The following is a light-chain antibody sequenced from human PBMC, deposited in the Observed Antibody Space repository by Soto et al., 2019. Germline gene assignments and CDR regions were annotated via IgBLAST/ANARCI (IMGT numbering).Light chain of an antibody. V-gene: IGKV3-20*01. CDR3: QQYGSSPIT. CDR1: QSVSNSF. J-gene: IGKJ5*01. CDR2: GAS. Sequence: EIVLTQSPGTLSLSPGERATLSCRASQSVSNSFLAWYQQKPGQAPRLLIYGASSRATGIPDRFSGSGSGTDFTLTISRLEPEDFAVYYCQQYGSSPITFGHGTRLEIK.